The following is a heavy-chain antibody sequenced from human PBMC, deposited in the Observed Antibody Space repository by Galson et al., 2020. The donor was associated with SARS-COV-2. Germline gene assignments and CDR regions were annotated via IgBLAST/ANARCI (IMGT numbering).Heavy chain of an antibody. V-gene: IGHV3-48*03. CDR1: GFTFSNYE. J-gene: IGHJ4*02. CDR2: ISSSGRII. D-gene: IGHD1-1*01. Sequence: GESLKISCAASGFTFSNYEMNWVRQAPGKGLEWISYISSSGRIILYADSVKGRFTISRDNAKNSLYLQMNSLRAEDTAMYYCARVEEYDLDYWGQGTLVTVSS. CDR3: ARVEEYDLDY.